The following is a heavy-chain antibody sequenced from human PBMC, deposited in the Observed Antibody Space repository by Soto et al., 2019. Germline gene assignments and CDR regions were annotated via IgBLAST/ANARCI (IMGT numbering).Heavy chain of an antibody. CDR3: ARARGYDTLTGYGGYFDY. J-gene: IGHJ4*02. D-gene: IGHD3-9*01. CDR2: IYYSGST. V-gene: IGHV4-59*01. Sequence: LSLTCTVSGGSISSYYWSWIRQPPGKGLEWIGYIYYSGSTNYNPSLKSRVTISVDTSKNQFSLKLSSVTAADTAVYYCARARGYDTLTGYGGYFDYWGQGTLVTVSS. CDR1: GGSISSYY.